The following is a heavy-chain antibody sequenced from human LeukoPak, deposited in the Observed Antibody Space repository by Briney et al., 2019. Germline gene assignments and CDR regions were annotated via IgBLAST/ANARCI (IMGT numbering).Heavy chain of an antibody. D-gene: IGHD7-27*01. CDR3: GRGHWGLDY. J-gene: IGHJ4*02. CDR1: GFTFSDSY. V-gene: IGHV3-11*04. CDR2: IDKSGGTT. Sequence: WGSLRLSCAASGFTFSDSYMTWLRQAPGKGLEWVAFIDKSGGTTYYADSVKGRFTISRDNAKSSLYLEMNSLRAEDTAVYYCGRGHWGLDYWGQGTLVTVSS.